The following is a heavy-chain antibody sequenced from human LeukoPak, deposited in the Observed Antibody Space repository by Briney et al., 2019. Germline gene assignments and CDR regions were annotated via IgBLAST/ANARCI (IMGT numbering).Heavy chain of an antibody. J-gene: IGHJ4*02. CDR2: ISGSGGST. D-gene: IGHD3-9*01. V-gene: IGHV3-23*01. CDR3: AKDGDYDILTGCYASPIFYFDY. Sequence: GSLRLSCAASGFTFSSYAMSWVRQAPGKGLEWVSAISGSGGSTYYADSVKGRFTISRDNSKNTLYLQMNSLRAEDTAVYYCAKDGDYDILTGCYASPIFYFDYWGQGTLVTVSS. CDR1: GFTFSSYA.